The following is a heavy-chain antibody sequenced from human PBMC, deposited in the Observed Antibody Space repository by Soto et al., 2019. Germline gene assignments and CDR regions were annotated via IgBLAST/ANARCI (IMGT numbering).Heavy chain of an antibody. D-gene: IGHD3-16*01. CDR2: TYYSGST. CDR1: VRSISSGSCY. J-gene: IGHJ4*02. CDR3: ARGGAGLGY. Sequence: QVQLQEWGPGLVKPSQTLSLTCTVSVRSISSGSCYWIWIRQDPGKGLERIGYTYYSGSTYYNPALNSRVTISLDTSHNQFALDLTSVTAAVTAVYYCARGGAGLGYWGQGTLVTVSS. V-gene: IGHV4-31*03.